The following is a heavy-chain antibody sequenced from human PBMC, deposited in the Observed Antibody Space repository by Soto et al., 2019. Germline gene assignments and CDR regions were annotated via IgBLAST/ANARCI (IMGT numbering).Heavy chain of an antibody. CDR2: ISGSGGST. CDR1: GFTFSSYA. CDR3: AKDEEIDYGDDDYYYGMDV. V-gene: IGHV3-23*01. D-gene: IGHD4-17*01. Sequence: GGSLRLSCAASGFTFSSYAMSWVRQAPGKGLEWVSAISGSGGSTYYADSVKGRFTISRDNSKNTLYLQMNSLRAEDTAVYYCAKDEEIDYGDDDYYYGMDVWGQGTTVTVSS. J-gene: IGHJ6*02.